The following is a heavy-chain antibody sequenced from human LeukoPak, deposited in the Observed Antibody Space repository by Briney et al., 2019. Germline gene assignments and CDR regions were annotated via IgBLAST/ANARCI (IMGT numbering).Heavy chain of an antibody. CDR2: ISSSSSTI. CDR1: GFTFSSYS. CDR3: ARDWSVEYCSGGSCYSDYYYYYMDV. Sequence: GGSLRLSCAASGFTFSSYSMNWVRQAPGKGLEWVSYISSSSSTIYYADSVKGRFTISRDNAKNSLYLQMNSLRAEDTAVYYCARDWSVEYCSGGSCYSDYYYYYMDVWGKGTTVTVS. J-gene: IGHJ6*03. V-gene: IGHV3-48*01. D-gene: IGHD2-15*01.